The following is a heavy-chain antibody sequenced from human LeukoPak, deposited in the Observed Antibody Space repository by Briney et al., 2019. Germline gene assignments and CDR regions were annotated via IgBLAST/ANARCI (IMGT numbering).Heavy chain of an antibody. D-gene: IGHD3-9*01. Sequence: GGSLGLSCTASGFTFGDYAMSWFRQAPGKGLEWVGFIRSKAYGGTTEYAASVKGRFTISRDDSKSIAYLQMNSLKTEDTAVYYCTRAWLGYDILTGYYAFDYWGQGTLVTVSS. J-gene: IGHJ4*02. CDR1: GFTFGDYA. CDR3: TRAWLGYDILTGYYAFDY. V-gene: IGHV3-49*03. CDR2: IRSKAYGGTT.